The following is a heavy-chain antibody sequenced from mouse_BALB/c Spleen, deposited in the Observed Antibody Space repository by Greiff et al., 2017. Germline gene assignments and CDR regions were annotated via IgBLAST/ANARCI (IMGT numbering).Heavy chain of an antibody. V-gene: IGHV14-3*02. D-gene: IGHD2-4*01. Sequence: EVKLQQSGAELVKPGASVKLSCTASGFNIKDTYMHWVKQRPEQGLEWIGRIDPANGNTKYDPKFQGKATITADTSSNTAYLQLSSLTSEDTAVYYCASSTMITTGDYWGQGTTLTVSS. CDR1: GFNIKDTY. CDR2: IDPANGNT. CDR3: ASSTMITTGDY. J-gene: IGHJ2*01.